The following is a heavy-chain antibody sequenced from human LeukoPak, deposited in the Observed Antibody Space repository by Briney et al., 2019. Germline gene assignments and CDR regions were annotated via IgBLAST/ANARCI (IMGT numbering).Heavy chain of an antibody. J-gene: IGHJ6*03. D-gene: IGHD3-3*01. CDR2: ISSSSSTI. CDR1: GFTVSSNY. CDR3: ARASFGHYYYYMDV. Sequence: GSLRLSCAASGFTVSSNYMSWVRQAPGKGLEWVSYISSSSSTIYYADSVKGRFTISRDNAKNSLYLQMNSLRAEDTAVYYCARASFGHYYYYMDVWGKGTTVTVSS. V-gene: IGHV3-48*01.